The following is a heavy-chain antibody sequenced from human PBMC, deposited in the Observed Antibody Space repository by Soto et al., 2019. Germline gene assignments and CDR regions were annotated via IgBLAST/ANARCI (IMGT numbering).Heavy chain of an antibody. D-gene: IGHD3-3*01. V-gene: IGHV5-51*01. CDR3: ARAGWSGYYTFSWFDP. CDR1: GYSFTSYW. J-gene: IGHJ5*02. CDR2: IYPGDSDT. Sequence: GESLKISCKGSGYSFTSYWIGWVRQMPGKGLEWMGIIYPGDSDTRYSPSFQGQVTISADKSISTAYLQWSSLKASDTAMYYCARAGWSGYYTFSWFDPWGQGTLVTVSS.